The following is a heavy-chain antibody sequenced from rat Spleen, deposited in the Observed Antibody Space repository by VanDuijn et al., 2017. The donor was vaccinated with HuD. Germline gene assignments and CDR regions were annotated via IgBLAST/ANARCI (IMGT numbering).Heavy chain of an antibody. V-gene: IGHV5-25*01. D-gene: IGHD1-10*01. CDR1: GFAFSNYN. CDR2: ISPSGGTT. CDR3: ARHGNNYGWFAY. Sequence: EVQLVESGGGLVQPGRSLKLSCAASGFAFSNYNMAWVRQAPTKGLEWVASISPSGGTTYYRDSVKGRFTISRDNEKVTLYLQMDSLSSEDTASYYCARHGNNYGWFAYWGQGTLVTVSS. J-gene: IGHJ3*01.